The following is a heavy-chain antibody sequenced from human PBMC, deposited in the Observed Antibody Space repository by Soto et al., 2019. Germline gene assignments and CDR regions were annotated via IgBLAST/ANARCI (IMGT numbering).Heavy chain of an antibody. CDR3: ASRDIVGATAAAFDI. CDR1: GFTFSSYA. J-gene: IGHJ3*02. Sequence: GGSLRLSCAASGFTFSSYAMHWVRQAPGKGLEWVAVISYDGSNKYYADSVKGRFTLSRDNSKNTLYLQMNSLRAEDTAVYYCASRDIVGATAAAFDIWGQGTMVTVSS. D-gene: IGHD1-26*01. V-gene: IGHV3-30-3*01. CDR2: ISYDGSNK.